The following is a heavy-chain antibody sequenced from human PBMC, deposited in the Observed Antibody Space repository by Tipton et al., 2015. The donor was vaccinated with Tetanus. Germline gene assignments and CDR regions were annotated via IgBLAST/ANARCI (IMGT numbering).Heavy chain of an antibody. CDR3: ARGHLRGLVVALFDY. V-gene: IGHV4-30-2*01. D-gene: IGHD2-15*01. CDR2: VYHTGST. CDR1: GDSISSSKYS. Sequence: TLSLTCTVSGDSISSSKYSWNWIRQPPGKGLEWIGSVYHTGSTYYKPSLKSRVTMSVDRSMNQFSLKLSSVTAADTAVYYCARGHLRGLVVALFDYWGQGTLVTVSS. J-gene: IGHJ4*02.